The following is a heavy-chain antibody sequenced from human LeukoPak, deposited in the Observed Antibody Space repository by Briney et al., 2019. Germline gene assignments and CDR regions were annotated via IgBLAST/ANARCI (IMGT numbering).Heavy chain of an antibody. CDR3: AKEPSSSSWHYYYYGMDV. J-gene: IGHJ6*04. V-gene: IGHV3-23*01. D-gene: IGHD6-13*01. CDR2: ISGSGGST. CDR1: GFTFSSYA. Sequence: GGSLRLSCAASGFTFSSYAMSWVRQAPGKGLEWVSAISGSGGSTYYADSVKGRFTISRDNSKNTLYLQMNSLRAEDTAVYYCAKEPSSSSWHYYYYGMDVWGKGTTVTVSS.